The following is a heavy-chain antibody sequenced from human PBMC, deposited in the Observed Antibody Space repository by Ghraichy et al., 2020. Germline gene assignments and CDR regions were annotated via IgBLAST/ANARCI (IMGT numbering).Heavy chain of an antibody. CDR2: ISANGAST. Sequence: LSLTCEASGFTFSNYAMTWVRQAPGTGLEWVSVISANGASTYDADSVKGRFTISRDNSKNTLYLQMNSLRAEDTAMYYCTKSPASYCGGDCYSEYWGQGTLVTVSS. J-gene: IGHJ4*02. CDR1: GFTFSNYA. CDR3: TKSPASYCGGDCYSEY. V-gene: IGHV3-23*01. D-gene: IGHD2-21*02.